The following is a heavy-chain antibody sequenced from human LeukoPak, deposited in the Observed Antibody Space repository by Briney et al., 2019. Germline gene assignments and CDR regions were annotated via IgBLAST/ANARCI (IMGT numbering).Heavy chain of an antibody. CDR3: ARFGSGSYPGRDY. CDR2: INHSGST. Sequence: SETLSLTCAVYGGSFSGYYWSWIRQPPGKGLEWIGEINHSGSTNYNPSLKSRVTISVDTSKNQFSLKLSSVTAADTAVYYCARFGSGSYPGRDYWGQGTLVTVSS. D-gene: IGHD3-10*01. V-gene: IGHV4-34*01. CDR1: GGSFSGYY. J-gene: IGHJ4*02.